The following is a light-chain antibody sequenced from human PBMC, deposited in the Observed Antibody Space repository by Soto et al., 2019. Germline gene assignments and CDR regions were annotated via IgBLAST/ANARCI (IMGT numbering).Light chain of an antibody. CDR1: SGHSNYA. CDR2: LNSDGSH. Sequence: QPVLTQSPSASASLGASVKLTCTLSSGHSNYAIAWHQQQPEKGPRYLMRLNSDGSHNKGDAIPDRFSGSSSGAERYLIISSLQSEDEADYYCQTWGTGIVVFGGGTKLTVL. J-gene: IGLJ3*02. V-gene: IGLV4-69*01. CDR3: QTWGTGIVV.